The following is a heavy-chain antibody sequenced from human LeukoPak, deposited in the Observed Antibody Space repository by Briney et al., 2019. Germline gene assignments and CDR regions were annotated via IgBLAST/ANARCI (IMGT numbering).Heavy chain of an antibody. CDR2: ISYDESNE. J-gene: IGHJ4*02. CDR3: ATEDAYTQG. CDR1: GFTFSSYA. D-gene: IGHD5-24*01. V-gene: IGHV3-30*04. Sequence: GGSLRLSCAASGFTFSSYAMHWVRQAPGKGLEWVTFISYDESNEYYADSVKGRFTISRDNSKNTLYLQMNSLRAEDTAVYYCATEDAYTQGWGQGTLVTVSS.